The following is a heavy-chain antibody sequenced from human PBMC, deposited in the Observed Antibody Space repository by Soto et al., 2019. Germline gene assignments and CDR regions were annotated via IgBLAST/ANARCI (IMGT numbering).Heavy chain of an antibody. CDR1: GFTFSSYC. D-gene: IGHD6-19*01. Sequence: GGSLRLSCAASGFTFSSYCMNWVRQAPGKGLEWVANIKQDGSETYYVASLKGRFTISRDNAKNSLYLQMNSLRAEDTAVYYCARDPARDSSGWYYLDFWGQGTLVTVSS. CDR2: IKQDGSET. J-gene: IGHJ4*02. CDR3: ARDPARDSSGWYYLDF. V-gene: IGHV3-7*05.